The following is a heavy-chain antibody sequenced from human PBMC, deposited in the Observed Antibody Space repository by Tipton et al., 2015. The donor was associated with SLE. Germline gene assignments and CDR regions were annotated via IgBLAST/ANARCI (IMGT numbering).Heavy chain of an antibody. J-gene: IGHJ4*02. CDR2: LSDIGRT. Sequence: TLSLTCTVSGASFSGYYWSWIRQPPGKGLEWIGYLSDIGRTNYKSSLRSRVTISVDTSRNLLSLKVTSVTAADTAVYYCARDTDYGGNYFDYWGQGTLVTVSS. V-gene: IGHV4-59*12. CDR3: ARDTDYGGNYFDY. CDR1: GASFSGYY. D-gene: IGHD4-23*01.